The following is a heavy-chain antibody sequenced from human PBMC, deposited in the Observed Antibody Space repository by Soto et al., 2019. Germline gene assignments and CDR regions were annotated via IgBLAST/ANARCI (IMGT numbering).Heavy chain of an antibody. J-gene: IGHJ5*02. Sequence: ASVKVSCKASGGSFSSFAFSWVRQATGQGLEWMGWMNPNSGNTGYAQKFQGRVTMTRNTSISTAYMELSRLRSEATAVYYCARVGYKWNDVGWFDPWGQGTLVTVSS. D-gene: IGHD1-20*01. CDR1: GGSFSSFA. V-gene: IGHV1-8*02. CDR2: MNPNSGNT. CDR3: ARVGYKWNDVGWFDP.